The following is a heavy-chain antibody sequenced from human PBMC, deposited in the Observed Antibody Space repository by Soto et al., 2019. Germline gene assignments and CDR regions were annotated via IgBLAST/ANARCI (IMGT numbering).Heavy chain of an antibody. CDR3: ARSLVITRPLLDY. V-gene: IGHV4-30-4*01. CDR2: IYYSGST. CDR1: GGSISSGDYY. J-gene: IGHJ4*02. Sequence: QVQLQESGPGLVKPSQTLSLTCTVSGGSISSGDYYWSWIRQPPGKGLEGIGYIYYSGSTYYNPSVKSRFTISVDTSKNQFSLKLSSVTAADTAVYYCARSLVITRPLLDYWGQGTLVTVSS. D-gene: IGHD3-22*01.